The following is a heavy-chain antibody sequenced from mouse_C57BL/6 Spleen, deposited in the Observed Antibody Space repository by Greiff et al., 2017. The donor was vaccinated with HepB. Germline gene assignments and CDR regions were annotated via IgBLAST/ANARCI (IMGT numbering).Heavy chain of an antibody. V-gene: IGHV1-9*01. J-gene: IGHJ4*01. CDR2: ILPGSGST. CDR1: GYTFTGYW. D-gene: IGHD1-1*01. Sequence: QVQLQQSGAELMKPGASVKLSCKATGYTFTGYWIEWVKQRPGHGLEWIGEILPGSGSTNYNEKSKGKATFTADTSSNTAYMQLSSLTTEDSAIYYCARWGYYGSSYSHYSAMDYWGQGTSVTVSS. CDR3: ARWGYYGSSYSHYSAMDY.